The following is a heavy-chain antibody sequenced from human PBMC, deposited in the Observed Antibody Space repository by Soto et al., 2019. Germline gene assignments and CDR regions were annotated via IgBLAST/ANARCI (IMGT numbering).Heavy chain of an antibody. V-gene: IGHV3-7*03. Sequence: LRLSCAASGFPFNNYYMTWVRQASGKGLEWVASIKEDGNEKYYVDSVKGRFTISRDNDKNSLSLQMNSLRAEDTAVYYCTRGAGGWNYYYAMDVWGPGATVTVSS. CDR3: TRGAGGWNYYYAMDV. J-gene: IGHJ6*02. D-gene: IGHD6-19*01. CDR1: GFPFNNYY. CDR2: IKEDGNEK.